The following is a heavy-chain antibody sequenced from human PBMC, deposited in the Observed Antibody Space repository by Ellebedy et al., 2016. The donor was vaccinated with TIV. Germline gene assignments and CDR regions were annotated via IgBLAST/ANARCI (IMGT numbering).Heavy chain of an antibody. CDR3: ARALGYGSWGNYYFDY. J-gene: IGHJ4*02. Sequence: SETLSLXXTVSGYSISSGYYWGWIRQPPGKGLEWIGSIYHSGSTYYNPSLKSRVTISVDTSKNQFSLKLSSVTAADTAVYYCARALGYGSWGNYYFDYWGQGTLVTVSS. CDR2: IYHSGST. CDR1: GYSISSGYY. V-gene: IGHV4-38-2*02. D-gene: IGHD3-16*01.